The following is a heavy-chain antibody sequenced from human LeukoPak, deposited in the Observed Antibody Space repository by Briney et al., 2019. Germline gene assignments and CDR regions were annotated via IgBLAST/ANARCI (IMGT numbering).Heavy chain of an antibody. V-gene: IGHV4-34*01. CDR3: AKGIVVAFGDALDM. D-gene: IGHD2-15*01. Sequence: SETLSLTCAVYGGSFSGYYWSWIRQPPGKGLEWIGEINHSGSTNYNPSLKSRVTISVDTSKNQFSLKLSSVTAADTAVYYCAKGIVVAFGDALDMWGQGTMVTVSA. CDR1: GGSFSGYY. CDR2: INHSGST. J-gene: IGHJ3*02.